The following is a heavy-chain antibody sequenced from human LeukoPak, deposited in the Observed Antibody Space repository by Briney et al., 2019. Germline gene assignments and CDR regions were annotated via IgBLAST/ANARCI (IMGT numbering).Heavy chain of an antibody. CDR2: IFYSGST. J-gene: IGHJ4*02. Sequence: PSETLSLTSTVSLGSICSSSYYWGSVRQPPGKGRGWIGSIFYSGSTYNNPSLKTRATTSVATSKNQCFLKLSSVTDADTAVYYCASPAYYYDSSGYYWPSGFDYLGQGTLGTVSS. CDR1: LGSICSSSYY. D-gene: IGHD3-22*01. CDR3: ASPAYYYDSSGYYWPSGFDY. V-gene: IGHV4-39*01.